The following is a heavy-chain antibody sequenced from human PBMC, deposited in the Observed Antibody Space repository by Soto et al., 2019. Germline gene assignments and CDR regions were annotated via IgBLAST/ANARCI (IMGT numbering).Heavy chain of an antibody. J-gene: IGHJ4*01. V-gene: IGHV3-7*05. CDR1: GFTFSRYW. CDR2: INQDGAET. D-gene: IGHD3-16*01. Sequence: EVQVEESGGDLVQPGGSLRLSCAASGFTFSRYWMTWVRQAPGKGLEWLANINQDGAETYYVDSVKGRFSISRDNAKNSVYLQMNSLRTEDTAVYFCARVGDGYTSSSVECWGHGTLGTVSS. CDR3: ARVGDGYTSSSVEC.